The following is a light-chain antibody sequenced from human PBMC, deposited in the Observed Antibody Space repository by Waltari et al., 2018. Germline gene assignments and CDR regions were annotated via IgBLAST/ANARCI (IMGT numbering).Light chain of an antibody. Sequence: DIQMTQSPSTLSASVGDRVTIACRASQSISSWLDWYQQKPGQAPQLLIYKASTLESGVPSRFSGSGSGTEFALTLSILQPDDFATYYYQHYNTYSRSITFGQGTRLEIQ. CDR1: QSISSW. CDR3: QHYNTYSRSIT. CDR2: KAS. J-gene: IGKJ5*01. V-gene: IGKV1-5*03.